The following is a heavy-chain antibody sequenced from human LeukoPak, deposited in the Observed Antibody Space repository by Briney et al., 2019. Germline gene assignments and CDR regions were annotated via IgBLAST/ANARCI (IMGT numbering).Heavy chain of an antibody. V-gene: IGHV3-7*03. J-gene: IGHJ6*02. CDR1: GFTFSSYW. Sequence: GGSLRLSCAASGFTFSSYWMNWARQAPGKGLEWVASINHNGNVNYYVDSVKGRFTISRDNAKNSLSLQMSNLRAEDTAVYFCARGGGLDVWGQGATVTVSS. CDR3: ARGGGLDV. D-gene: IGHD3-16*01. CDR2: INHNGNVN.